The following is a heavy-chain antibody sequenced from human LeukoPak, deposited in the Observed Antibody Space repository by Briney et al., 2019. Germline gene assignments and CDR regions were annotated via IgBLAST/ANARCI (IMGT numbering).Heavy chain of an antibody. D-gene: IGHD3-16*02. Sequence: SETLSLTCTVSGGSVSSNNYYWGWIRQPPEKGLEWIGSIYYSGSTYYNPSLKSRVTISVDTSKNQFSLKLSSVTAADTAVYYCARDAYDYVWGSYRYTFDYWGRGTLVTVSS. CDR1: GGSVSSNNYY. J-gene: IGHJ4*02. V-gene: IGHV4-39*02. CDR3: ARDAYDYVWGSYRYTFDY. CDR2: IYYSGST.